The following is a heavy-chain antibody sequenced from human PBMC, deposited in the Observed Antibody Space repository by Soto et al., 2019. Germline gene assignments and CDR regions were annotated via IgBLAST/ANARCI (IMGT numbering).Heavy chain of an antibody. CDR1: GFTFSSYA. Sequence: EVQLLESGGGLVQPGGSLRVSCAASGFTFSSYAMSWVRQAPGKGLEWVSGISGSGVKTYYSDSVKGRITISRDNSKNTLQRKMNSLRADDTAVYYCARRSMAYIAVAGRGGHSHFDYWGRGTLVTVSS. CDR2: ISGSGVKT. J-gene: IGHJ4*02. V-gene: IGHV3-23*01. CDR3: ARRSMAYIAVAGRGGHSHFDY. D-gene: IGHD6-19*01.